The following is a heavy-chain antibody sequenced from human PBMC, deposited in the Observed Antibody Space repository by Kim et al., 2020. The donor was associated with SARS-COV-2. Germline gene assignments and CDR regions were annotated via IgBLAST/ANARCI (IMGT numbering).Heavy chain of an antibody. V-gene: IGHV6-1*01. D-gene: IGHD1-26*01. J-gene: IGHJ4*02. CDR2: TYFRSKWYY. CDR1: GDSVSRNSAA. Sequence: SQTLSLTCAISGDSVSRNSAAWNWIRQSPSRGLGWLGRTYFRSKWYYDYAISVKSRISINPDTSKNQFSLQLNSVTPEDTAVYYCTRDLSPGDTGPFDYWGRGTLVTVSS. CDR3: TRDLSPGDTGPFDY.